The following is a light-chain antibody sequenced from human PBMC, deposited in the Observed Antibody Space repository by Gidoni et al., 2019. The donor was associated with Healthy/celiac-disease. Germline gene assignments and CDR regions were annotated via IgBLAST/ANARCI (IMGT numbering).Light chain of an antibody. Sequence: IQLTQSPSFLSSSVVDSVTITCRAIQGISSYLAWYQQKPGKAPKLLIYAASTLQSGVPSRFSGSGSGKEFTLKISSLQPEDFATYYCQQLNSYPLTFGGGTKVEIK. CDR3: QQLNSYPLT. J-gene: IGKJ4*01. V-gene: IGKV1-9*01. CDR1: QGISSY. CDR2: AAS.